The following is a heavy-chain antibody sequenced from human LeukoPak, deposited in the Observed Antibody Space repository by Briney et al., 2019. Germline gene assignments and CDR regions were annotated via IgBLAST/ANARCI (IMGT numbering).Heavy chain of an antibody. CDR3: AREGSGWYVY. D-gene: IGHD6-19*01. CDR2: MNPNSGNT. CDR1: GYTFTSYD. V-gene: IGHV1-8*01. Sequence: ASVKVSCKASGYTFTSYDINWVRQATGQGLEWMGWMNPNSGNTGYAQKFQGRVTMTTDTSTSTAYMELRSLRSDDTAVYYCAREGSGWYVYWGQGTLVTVSS. J-gene: IGHJ4*02.